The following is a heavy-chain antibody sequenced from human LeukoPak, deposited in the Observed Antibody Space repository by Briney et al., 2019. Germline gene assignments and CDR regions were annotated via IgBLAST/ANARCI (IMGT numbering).Heavy chain of an antibody. CDR1: GGSISSSNYY. CDR3: ARVKRTLIDPLFDP. CDR2: IFNSGST. J-gene: IGHJ5*02. V-gene: IGHV4-39*07. D-gene: IGHD3-22*01. Sequence: SETLSLTCTVSGGSISSSNYYWGWIRQPPGKGMEWIGYIFNSGSTYYNPSLKSRVTILVDTSKNQFSLKLSSVTAADTAVYYCARVKRTLIDPLFDPWGQGTLVTVSS.